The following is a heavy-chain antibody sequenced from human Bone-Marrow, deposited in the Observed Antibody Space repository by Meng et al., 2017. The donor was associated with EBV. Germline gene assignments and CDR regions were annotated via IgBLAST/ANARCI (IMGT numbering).Heavy chain of an antibody. CDR2: INHSGST. CDR3: ARGSGYDARY. Sequence: QVQLQRWGAGLLKPSETLSLTCAVYGGSFSGYYWSWIRQPPGKGLEWIGEINHSGSTNYNPSLKSRVTISVDTSKNQFSLKLSSVTAADTAVYYCARGSGYDARYWGQGTLVTVSS. J-gene: IGHJ4*02. D-gene: IGHD5-12*01. V-gene: IGHV4-34*01. CDR1: GGSFSGYY.